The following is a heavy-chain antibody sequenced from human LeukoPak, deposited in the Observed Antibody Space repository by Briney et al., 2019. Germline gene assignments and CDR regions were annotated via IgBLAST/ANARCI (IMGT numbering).Heavy chain of an antibody. CDR2: INRDGSTT. CDR1: GFTFSDHY. J-gene: IGHJ4*02. D-gene: IGHD3-22*01. V-gene: IGHV3-74*03. CDR3: ARGGDYYDSSGYFWRPAEIDY. Sequence: GGSLRLSCAVYGFTFSDHYMDWVRQAPGKGLVWVSRINRDGSTTTYADSVKGRFTVSRDNAKNTLNLQMNSLRAEDTAVYYCARGGDYYDSSGYFWRPAEIDYWGQRTLVTVSS.